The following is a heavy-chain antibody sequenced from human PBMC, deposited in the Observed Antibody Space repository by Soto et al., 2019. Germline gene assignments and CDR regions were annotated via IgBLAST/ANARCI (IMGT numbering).Heavy chain of an antibody. CDR2: IYPGDSDT. V-gene: IGHV5-51*01. J-gene: IGHJ6*02. CDR3: ARHAPQDYYYYGMDV. Sequence: PGESLKISCKGSGYSFTSYWIGWVRQMPGKGLEWMGIIYPGDSDTRYSPSFQGQVTISADKSISTAYLQWSSLKASDTAMYYCARHAPQDYYYYGMDVWGQGTTVTVSS. CDR1: GYSFTSYW.